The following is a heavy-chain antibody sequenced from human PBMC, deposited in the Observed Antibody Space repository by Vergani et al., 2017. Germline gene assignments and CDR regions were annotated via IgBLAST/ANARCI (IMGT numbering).Heavy chain of an antibody. V-gene: IGHV4-34*01. Sequence: QVQLQQWGAGLLKPSETLSLTCAVYGGSFSGYYWSWIRQPPGKGLEWIGEINHSGSTNYNPSLKSRVTISVDTSKNQFSLKLSSVTAADTAVYYCARRIMVSLGYAFDIWGQGTMVTVSS. CDR2: INHSGST. D-gene: IGHD1-14*01. CDR1: GGSFSGYY. J-gene: IGHJ3*02. CDR3: ARRIMVSLGYAFDI.